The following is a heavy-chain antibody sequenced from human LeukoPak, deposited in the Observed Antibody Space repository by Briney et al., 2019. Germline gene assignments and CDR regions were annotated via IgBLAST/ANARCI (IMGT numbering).Heavy chain of an antibody. CDR1: GGSISSYY. V-gene: IGHV4-59*08. J-gene: IGHJ5*02. CDR3: ARGEPPTYNWFDP. D-gene: IGHD4-17*01. Sequence: SEALSLTCTVSGGSISSYYWSWLRQPPGKGLEWIGYIYYSGSTNYNPSLKSRVTISVDTSKNQFSLKLSSVTAADTAVYYCARGEPPTYNWFDPWGQGTLVTVSS. CDR2: IYYSGST.